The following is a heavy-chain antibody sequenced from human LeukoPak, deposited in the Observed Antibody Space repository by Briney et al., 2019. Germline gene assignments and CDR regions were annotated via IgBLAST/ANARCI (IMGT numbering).Heavy chain of an antibody. D-gene: IGHD3-10*01. CDR2: ISSSSSYI. Sequence: GGSLRLSRAAFGFTFSSYSMNWVRQAPGKGLEWVSSISSSSSYIYYADSVKGRFTISRDNAKNSLYLQMNSLRAEDTAVYYCARDLEVRGVIIRNFDYWGQGTLVTVSS. CDR3: ARDLEVRGVIIRNFDY. V-gene: IGHV3-21*01. CDR1: GFTFSSYS. J-gene: IGHJ4*02.